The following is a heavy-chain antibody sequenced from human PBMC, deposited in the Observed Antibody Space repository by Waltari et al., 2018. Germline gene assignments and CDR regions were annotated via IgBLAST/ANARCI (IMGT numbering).Heavy chain of an antibody. CDR1: GFTFSTFW. CDR2: IKSDGSAT. Sequence: EVQLVESGGDLVQPGGSLRLSCAASGFTFSTFWVHWVRQVPGKGLVWVSRIKSDGSATSYADSVKGRFTISRDNAKNTVYLQMNSLRAEDTAVYHCASDVHSGRYGWFDPWGQGTLFTVSS. J-gene: IGHJ5*02. CDR3: ASDVHSGRYGWFDP. D-gene: IGHD1-26*01. V-gene: IGHV3-74*01.